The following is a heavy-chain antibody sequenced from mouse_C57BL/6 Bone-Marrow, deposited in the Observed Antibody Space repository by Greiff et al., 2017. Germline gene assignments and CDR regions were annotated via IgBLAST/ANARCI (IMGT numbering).Heavy chain of an antibody. CDR1: GYTFTSYG. CDR3: ARAWVYAMDY. D-gene: IGHD4-1*01. Sequence: QVQLQQSGAELARPGASVKLSCKASGYTFTSYGISWVKQRTGQGLEWIGDIYPRSGNTYYNEKFKGKATLTADKSSSTAYMELRSLTSEDSAVYFCARAWVYAMDYWGQGTSVTVSS. V-gene: IGHV1-81*01. J-gene: IGHJ4*01. CDR2: IYPRSGNT.